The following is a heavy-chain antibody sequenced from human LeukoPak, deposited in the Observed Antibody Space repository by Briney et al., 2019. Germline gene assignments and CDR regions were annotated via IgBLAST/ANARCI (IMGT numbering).Heavy chain of an antibody. J-gene: IGHJ3*02. CDR1: GGSITSYY. CDR2: IYTSGST. Sequence: SETLSLTYTVSGGSITSYYWSWIRQPAGKGLEWIGRIYTSGSTNYNPSLKSRVTMSVDTSKNQFSLKLSSVTAADTAVYYCARDYDYALGFDIWGQGTMVTVSS. V-gene: IGHV4-4*07. D-gene: IGHD3-16*01. CDR3: ARDYDYALGFDI.